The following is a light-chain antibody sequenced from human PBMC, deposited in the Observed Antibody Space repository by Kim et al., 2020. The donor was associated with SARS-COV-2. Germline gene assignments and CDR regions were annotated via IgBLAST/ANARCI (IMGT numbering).Light chain of an antibody. J-gene: IGLJ3*02. CDR1: SSNIGSNY. CDR3: AAWDDSLSGLV. CDR2: SDN. V-gene: IGLV1-47*02. Sequence: QSVLTQPPSASGTPGQRVTISCSGSSSNIGSNYAFWYQHLPGTAPKLLIYSDNERPSGVPDRFSGSKSGTSASLAISGLRSEDEADYYCAAWDDSLSGLVFGGGTKVTVL.